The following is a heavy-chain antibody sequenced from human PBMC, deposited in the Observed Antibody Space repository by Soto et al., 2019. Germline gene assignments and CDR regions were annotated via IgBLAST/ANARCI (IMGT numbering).Heavy chain of an antibody. CDR1: GYSFTNYW. V-gene: IGHV5-10-1*01. J-gene: IGHJ6*02. Sequence: GESLKISCKASGYSFTNYWITWVRQMPGKGLEWMGRIDPSDSYTNYSPSFQGHVTISADKSISTAYLQWSSLKASDTAMYYCARPYCSGGSCHGHYYGMDVWGQGTTVTVSS. CDR2: IDPSDSYT. CDR3: ARPYCSGGSCHGHYYGMDV. D-gene: IGHD2-15*01.